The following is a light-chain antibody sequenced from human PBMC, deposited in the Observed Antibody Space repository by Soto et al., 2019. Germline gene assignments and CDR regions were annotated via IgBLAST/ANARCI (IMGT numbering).Light chain of an antibody. Sequence: EIVLTQSPAILSLSPGDRATLYCRASQSVGRYLAWYQQKPGQAPRLLIFDAYNRAPGIPARFSGSGSGTDFTLTISSLEPEDFAVYYCQQRSYWPPLTFGGGSKVEI. CDR2: DAY. J-gene: IGKJ4*01. V-gene: IGKV3-11*01. CDR3: QQRSYWPPLT. CDR1: QSVGRY.